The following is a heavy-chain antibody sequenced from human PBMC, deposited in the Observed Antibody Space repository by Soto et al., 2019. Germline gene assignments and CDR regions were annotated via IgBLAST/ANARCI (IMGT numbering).Heavy chain of an antibody. D-gene: IGHD2-8*01. V-gene: IGHV1-46*01. Sequence: QVQVQQSGAEVKEPGASVRISCKASGYTIISYYLHWVRQAPGQGLEWMGKIDPSGASTTYAQRFRGSVTIPWDTSTCTVSIDMTSLSPDDTAIYFCATTIIYGVPGDYWGQGTVVSVSS. CDR3: ATTIIYGVPGDY. CDR1: GYTIISYY. CDR2: IDPSGAST. J-gene: IGHJ4*02.